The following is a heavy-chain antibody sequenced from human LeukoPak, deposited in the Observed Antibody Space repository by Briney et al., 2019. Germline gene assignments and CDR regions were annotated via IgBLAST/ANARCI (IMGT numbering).Heavy chain of an antibody. CDR2: ISYDGSNK. J-gene: IGHJ4*02. V-gene: IGHV3-30*18. Sequence: GGSLRLSCAASGFTFSSYGMHWVRQAPGKGLEWVAVISYDGSNKYYADSVKGRFTISRDNSKNTLYLQMNSLRAEDTAVYYCAKDRWAGVYDSSGSGVFDYWGQGTLVTVSS. CDR1: GFTFSSYG. D-gene: IGHD3-22*01. CDR3: AKDRWAGVYDSSGSGVFDY.